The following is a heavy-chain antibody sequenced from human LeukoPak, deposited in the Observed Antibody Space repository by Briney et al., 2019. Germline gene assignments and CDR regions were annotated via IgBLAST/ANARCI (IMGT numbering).Heavy chain of an antibody. CDR1: GFTFSSYE. D-gene: IGHD6-13*01. V-gene: IGHV3-48*03. CDR3: ARVPVEGYIRQDV. CDR2: ITSSGSTL. Sequence: SGGSLRLSCAASGFTFSSYEMNWVRQAPGEGLEWISSITSSGSTLYYADSVKGRFTISRDNAKNSLYLQMNSLRAEDTAVYYCARVPVEGYIRQDVWGKGTTVTVSS. J-gene: IGHJ6*04.